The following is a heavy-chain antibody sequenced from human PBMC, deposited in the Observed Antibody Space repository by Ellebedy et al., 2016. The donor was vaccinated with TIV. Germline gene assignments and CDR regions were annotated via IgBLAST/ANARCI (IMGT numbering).Heavy chain of an antibody. CDR3: ARDVGVVVAATIGDYYYGMDV. CDR1: GYTFTSYG. V-gene: IGHV1-18*01. Sequence: ASVKVSCXASGYTFTSYGISWVRQAPGQGLEWMGWISAYNANTNYAQKLQGRVTMTTDTSTSTAYMELRSLRSDDTAVYYCARDVGVVVAATIGDYYYGMDVWGQGTTVTVSS. CDR2: ISAYNANT. J-gene: IGHJ6*02. D-gene: IGHD2-15*01.